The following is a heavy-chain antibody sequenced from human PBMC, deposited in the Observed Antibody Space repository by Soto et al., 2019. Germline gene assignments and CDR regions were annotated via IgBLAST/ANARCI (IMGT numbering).Heavy chain of an antibody. CDR1: GGSISSYY. CDR3: ARGEESHIVVVTAPGEFDY. V-gene: IGHV4-59*01. CDR2: IYYSGST. D-gene: IGHD2-21*02. J-gene: IGHJ4*02. Sequence: SETLSLTCTVSGGSISSYYWSWIRQPPGKGLEWIGYIYYSGSTNYNPSLKSRVTISVDTSKNQFSLKLSSVTAEDTAVYYCARGEESHIVVVTAPGEFDYWGQGTLVTVSS.